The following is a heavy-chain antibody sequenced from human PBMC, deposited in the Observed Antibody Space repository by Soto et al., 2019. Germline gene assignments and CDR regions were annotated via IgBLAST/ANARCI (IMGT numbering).Heavy chain of an antibody. CDR3: ARFHVMGGASRTFDY. D-gene: IGHD2-2*01. V-gene: IGHV4-38-2*02. CDR2: IYHGSTS. Sequence: SETLSLTCTASGYCISSGSYWAWIRQPPGKGPEWIASIYHGSTSFYNPSPKRRSTISVDTSNDQFSLQLTSVTAADTAVDYCARFHVMGGASRTFDYRGHASLVTVS. J-gene: IGHJ4*01. CDR1: GYCISSGSY.